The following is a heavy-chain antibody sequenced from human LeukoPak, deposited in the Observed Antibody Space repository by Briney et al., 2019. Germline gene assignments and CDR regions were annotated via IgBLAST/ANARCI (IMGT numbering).Heavy chain of an antibody. CDR3: VRGTREGYTYGRYYFDS. CDR1: GYTFTRYY. Sequence: ASVKVSCKASGYTFTRYYIHWVRQAPGQGLEWMGWINPNSGGTNYAQKFEGRVTMTRDTSISTAYMELSRLRSDDTAVYYCVRGTREGYTYGRYYFDSWGQGTQVTVSS. V-gene: IGHV1-2*02. J-gene: IGHJ4*02. CDR2: INPNSGGT. D-gene: IGHD5-18*01.